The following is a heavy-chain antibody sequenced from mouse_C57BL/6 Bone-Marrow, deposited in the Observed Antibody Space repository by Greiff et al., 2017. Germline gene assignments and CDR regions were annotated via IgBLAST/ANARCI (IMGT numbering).Heavy chain of an antibody. D-gene: IGHD1-1*01. J-gene: IGHJ3*01. CDR2: ISDGGSYT. V-gene: IGHV5-4*01. Sequence: EVNVVESGGGLVKPGGSLKLSCAASGFTFSSYAMSWVSQTPEKRLEWVATISDGGSYTYYPAKVKGRFTISRDNAKNKLYLQMSHLKSEDTAMYYCAREGYGSSCSWFAYWGQGTLVTVSA. CDR1: GFTFSSYA. CDR3: AREGYGSSCSWFAY.